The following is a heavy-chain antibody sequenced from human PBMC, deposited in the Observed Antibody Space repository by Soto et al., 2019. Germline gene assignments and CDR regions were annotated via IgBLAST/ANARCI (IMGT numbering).Heavy chain of an antibody. Sequence: QVQLVESGGGVVQAGGSLRLSCAASGFTFSSYAMHWVRQAPGKGLEWVAVISYDGSNKYYADSVKGRFTISRDNSKNTLYLQMNSLRAEDTAVYYCARFFVGRYYFDYWGQGTLVTVSS. D-gene: IGHD3-3*01. CDR2: ISYDGSNK. CDR3: ARFFVGRYYFDY. V-gene: IGHV3-30-3*01. CDR1: GFTFSSYA. J-gene: IGHJ4*02.